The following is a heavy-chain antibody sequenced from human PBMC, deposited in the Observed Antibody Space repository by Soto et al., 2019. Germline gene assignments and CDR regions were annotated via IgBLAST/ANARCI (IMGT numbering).Heavy chain of an antibody. D-gene: IGHD3-3*01. CDR2: IYTSGST. Sequence: PSEILSLTCTVSGGSISSYYWSWIRQPAGKGLEWIGRIYTSGSTNYNPSLKSRVTMSVDTSKNQFSLKLSSVTAADTAVYYSARERGYYDFWSGYYANWFDPWGQGTLVTVSS. CDR3: ARERGYYDFWSGYYANWFDP. CDR1: GGSISSYY. J-gene: IGHJ5*02. V-gene: IGHV4-4*07.